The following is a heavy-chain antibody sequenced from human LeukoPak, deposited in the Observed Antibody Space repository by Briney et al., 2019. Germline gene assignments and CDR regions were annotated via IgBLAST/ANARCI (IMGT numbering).Heavy chain of an antibody. CDR1: AFTFSSNS. Sequence: GGSLRLSCAASAFTFSSNSMNWVRQAPGKGLEWFSSISSSSSYIYYADSVKGRFTISRDNAKNSLYLQMNSLRAEDTAVYYCARAPGGSYLDYWGQGTLVTVSS. CDR2: ISSSSSYI. V-gene: IGHV3-21*01. J-gene: IGHJ4*02. CDR3: ARAPGGSYLDY. D-gene: IGHD1-26*01.